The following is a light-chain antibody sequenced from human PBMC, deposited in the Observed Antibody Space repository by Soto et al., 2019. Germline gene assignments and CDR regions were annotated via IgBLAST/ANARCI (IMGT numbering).Light chain of an antibody. V-gene: IGKV3-11*01. CDR2: DAS. J-gene: IGKJ4*01. Sequence: EIVLIQSPATLSLSPGERATLSCRASQSVGSYLAWYQHKPGRAPRLLISDASNSATGIPARFSCSGSETDLNLTISSIEPEDYAVYYCQQRSNWPSLTFGRGTKVEIK. CDR3: QQRSNWPSLT. CDR1: QSVGSY.